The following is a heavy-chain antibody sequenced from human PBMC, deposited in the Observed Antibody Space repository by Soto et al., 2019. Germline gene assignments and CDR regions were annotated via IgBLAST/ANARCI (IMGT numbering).Heavy chain of an antibody. J-gene: IGHJ4*02. CDR2: IYPGGSEK. CDR1: GFTFSSYW. CDR3: ARDRGSGLYRAGSDY. D-gene: IGHD6-19*01. Sequence: EVQLVESGGGLVQPGGALRLSCTASGFTFSSYWMTWVRQAPGKGLAWVANIYPGGSEKYYVESVKGRFTISRDNTRNSLSLPRNSLRAEDTAVYFCARDRGSGLYRAGSDYWGQGTQVTVSS. V-gene: IGHV3-7*01.